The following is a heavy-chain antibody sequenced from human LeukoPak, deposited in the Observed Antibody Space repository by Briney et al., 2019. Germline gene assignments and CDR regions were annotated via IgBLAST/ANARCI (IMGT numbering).Heavy chain of an antibody. D-gene: IGHD3-10*01. CDR2: INPDSGFT. CDR1: GYTFIDDY. J-gene: IGHJ4*02. V-gene: IGHV1-2*02. Sequence: ASVKVSCKASGYTFIDDYMHWVRQAPGQGLEWMGWINPDSGFTNYAQKFQGRVIMTRDTSISTAYMEVRSLRSDDTAVYYCARDRASTAHSDYYGSGTVRDYWGQGTLVTVSS. CDR3: ARDRASTAHSDYYGSGTVRDY.